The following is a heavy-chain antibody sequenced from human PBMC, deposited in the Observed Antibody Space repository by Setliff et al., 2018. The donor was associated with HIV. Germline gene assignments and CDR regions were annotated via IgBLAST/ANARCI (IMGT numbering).Heavy chain of an antibody. J-gene: IGHJ4*02. Sequence: SETLSLTCTVSGGSISSSSYYWGWIRQPPGKGLEWIGSIYYSGSTYYNPSLKSRVTISVDTSKNQFSLKLSSVTAADTAVYYCARKGDSSGYYYNYWGQGTLVTV. CDR1: GGSISSSSYY. V-gene: IGHV4-39*07. CDR3: ARKGDSSGYYYNY. D-gene: IGHD3-22*01. CDR2: IYYSGST.